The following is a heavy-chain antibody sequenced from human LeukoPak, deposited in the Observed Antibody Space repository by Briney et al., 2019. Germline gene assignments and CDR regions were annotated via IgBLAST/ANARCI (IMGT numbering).Heavy chain of an antibody. D-gene: IGHD6-19*01. V-gene: IGHV3-33*01. CDR2: IWYDGSNK. Sequence: GGSLRLSCAASGFTFSSYGMHWVRQAPGKGLEWVAVIWYDGSNKYYADSVKGRFTISRDNSKNTLYLQMNSLRAEDTAVYYCAGHSSGWPLDYWGQGTLVTVSS. CDR3: AGHSSGWPLDY. CDR1: GFTFSSYG. J-gene: IGHJ4*02.